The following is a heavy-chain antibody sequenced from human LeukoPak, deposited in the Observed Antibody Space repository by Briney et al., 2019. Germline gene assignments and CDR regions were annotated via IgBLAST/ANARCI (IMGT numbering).Heavy chain of an antibody. J-gene: IGHJ5*02. CDR1: GYTFTSCD. CDR3: ARCKYYDFWSGYLLPRRENWFDP. Sequence: ASVKVSCKASGYTFTSCDINWVRQATGQGLEWMGWMNPNSGNTGYAQKFQGRVTMTRNTSISTAYMELSSLRSEDTAVYYCARCKYYDFWSGYLLPRRENWFDPWGQGTLVTVSS. CDR2: MNPNSGNT. D-gene: IGHD3-3*01. V-gene: IGHV1-8*01.